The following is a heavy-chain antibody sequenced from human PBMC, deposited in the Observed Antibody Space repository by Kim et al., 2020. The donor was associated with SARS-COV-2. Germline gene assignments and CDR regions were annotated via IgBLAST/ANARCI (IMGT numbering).Heavy chain of an antibody. Sequence: GGSLRLSCAASGFTFSSYGMHWVRQAPGKGLEWVAVISYDGSNKYYADSVKGRFTISRDNSKTTLYLQMNSLRAEDTAVYYCASGHSSSWCSGDYWGQGT. CDR2: ISYDGSNK. D-gene: IGHD6-13*01. V-gene: IGHV3-33*05. CDR3: ASGHSSSWCSGDY. CDR1: GFTFSSYG. J-gene: IGHJ4*02.